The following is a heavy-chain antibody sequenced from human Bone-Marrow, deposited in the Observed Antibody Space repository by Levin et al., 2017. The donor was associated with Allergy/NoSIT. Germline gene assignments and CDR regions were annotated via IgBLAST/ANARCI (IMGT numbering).Heavy chain of an antibody. Sequence: GESLKISCAASGFTFSSYAMSWVRQAPGKGLEWVSAISGSGGSTYYADSVKGRFTISRDNSKNTLYLQMNSLRAEDTAVYYCAKDRKNLLRFLEWYFDYWGQGTLVTVSS. J-gene: IGHJ4*02. CDR3: AKDRKNLLRFLEWYFDY. CDR2: ISGSGGST. CDR1: GFTFSSYA. V-gene: IGHV3-23*01. D-gene: IGHD3-3*01.